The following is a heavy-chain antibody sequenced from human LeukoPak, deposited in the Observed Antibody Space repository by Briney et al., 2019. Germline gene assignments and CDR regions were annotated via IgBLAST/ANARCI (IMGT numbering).Heavy chain of an antibody. CDR3: ARVFMIAAAGMQNWFDP. J-gene: IGHJ5*02. V-gene: IGHV1-8*02. CDR1: GYTFTGYY. Sequence: ASVKVSCKASGYTFTGYYMHWVRQAPGQGLEWMGWINPNSGNTGYAQKFQGRVTMTRNTSISTAYMELSSLRSEDTAVYYCARVFMIAAAGMQNWFDPWGQGTLVTVSS. D-gene: IGHD6-13*01. CDR2: INPNSGNT.